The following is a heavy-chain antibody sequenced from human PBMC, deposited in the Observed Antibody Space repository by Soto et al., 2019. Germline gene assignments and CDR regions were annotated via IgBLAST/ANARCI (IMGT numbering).Heavy chain of an antibody. CDR1: GFTFSSYS. V-gene: IGHV3-21*01. J-gene: IGHJ6*02. Sequence: PGGSLRLSCAASGFTFSSYSMNWVRQAPGKGLEWVSSISSSSSYIYYADSVKGRFTISRDNAKNSLYLQMNSLRAEDTAVYYCARVQGDGSSSSYYSYYGMDVWGQGTTVTVSS. D-gene: IGHD6-6*01. CDR2: ISSSSSYI. CDR3: ARVQGDGSSSSYYSYYGMDV.